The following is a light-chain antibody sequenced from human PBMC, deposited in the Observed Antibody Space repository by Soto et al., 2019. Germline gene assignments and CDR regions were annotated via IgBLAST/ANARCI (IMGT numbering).Light chain of an antibody. CDR2: GAS. J-gene: IGKJ1*01. CDR3: QQYGSSPQT. Sequence: EIVLTQSPATLSLSPGERATLSCGASQSVRSNLAWYQQKPGQAPRLLIYGASSRATGIPDRFSGSGSGTDFTLTISRLEPEDFAVYYCQQYGSSPQTFGQGTKVDI. CDR1: QSVRSN. V-gene: IGKV3-20*01.